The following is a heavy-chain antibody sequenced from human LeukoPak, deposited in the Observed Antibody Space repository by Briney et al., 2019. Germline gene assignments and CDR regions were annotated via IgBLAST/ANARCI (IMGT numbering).Heavy chain of an antibody. CDR3: ARGRPHGNDY. J-gene: IGHJ4*02. D-gene: IGHD4-23*01. V-gene: IGHV3-74*01. CDR2: IASDGSST. CDR1: GFTFSSYW. Sequence: GGSLRLSCAASGFTFSSYWMNWVRQAPGKGLVWVSRIASDGSSTTYADSVKGRFSISRDDAKNTLYLQMNSLRVEDTAVYYCARGRPHGNDYWGQGTLVTVSS.